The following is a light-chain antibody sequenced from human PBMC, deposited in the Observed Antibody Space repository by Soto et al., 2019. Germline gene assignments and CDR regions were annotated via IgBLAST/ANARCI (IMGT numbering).Light chain of an antibody. Sequence: QSALTQPASVSGSPGQSITISCTGTSNDVGGYNYVSWYQQHPGKAPKLMIYDVSNRPSGVSNRFSGSKSGNTASLTISGLQAEDEADYYCSSYTSTNIVVFGGGTKVTVL. V-gene: IGLV2-14*03. CDR3: SSYTSTNIVV. J-gene: IGLJ2*01. CDR2: DVS. CDR1: SNDVGGYNY.